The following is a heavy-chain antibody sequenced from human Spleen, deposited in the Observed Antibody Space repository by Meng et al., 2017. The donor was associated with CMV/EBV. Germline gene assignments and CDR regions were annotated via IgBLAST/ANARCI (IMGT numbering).Heavy chain of an antibody. V-gene: IGHV3-15*05. D-gene: IGHD1-26*01. CDR1: GFTFSDAR. CDR2: IKSKTDGGTT. CDR3: ARHLVGANTT. J-gene: IGHJ5*02. Sequence: GESLKISCAASGFTFSDARMNWVRQAPGKGLEWVGRIKSKTDGGTTDYAASVKGRFTISRDDSKNTLSLQMNSLRAEDTAVYYCARHLVGANTTWGQGTLVTVSS.